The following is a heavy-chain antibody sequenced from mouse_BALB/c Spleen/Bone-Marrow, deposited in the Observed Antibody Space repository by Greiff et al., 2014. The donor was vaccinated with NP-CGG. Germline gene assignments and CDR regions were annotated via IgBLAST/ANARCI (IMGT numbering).Heavy chain of an antibody. D-gene: IGHD2-14*01. CDR1: GFNIKDYY. CDR3: NARDYRYEGYAMDN. J-gene: IGHJ4*01. CDR2: IDPENGDT. Sequence: VQLQQSGAELVRSGASVKLSCTASGFNIKDYYMYWVKQRPEQGLEWIGWIDPENGDTEYAPKFQGKATMTADTSSNTAYLQLSSPTSEDTAVYHCNARDYRYEGYAMDNWGQGTSVTVSS. V-gene: IGHV14-4*02.